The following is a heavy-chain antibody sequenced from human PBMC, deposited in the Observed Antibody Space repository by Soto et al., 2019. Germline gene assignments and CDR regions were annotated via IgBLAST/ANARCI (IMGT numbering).Heavy chain of an antibody. V-gene: IGHV1-46*01. J-gene: IGHJ6*02. CDR3: ARDVDHIVVVTAILGYYYYGMDV. CDR2: INPSGGST. CDR1: GYTFTSYY. D-gene: IGHD2-21*02. Sequence: ASVKVSCKASGYTFTSYYMHWVRQAPGQGLEWMGIINPSGGSTSYAQKFQGRVTMTRDTSTSTVYMELSSLRSEDTAVYYCARDVDHIVVVTAILGYYYYGMDVWGQGTTVTVSS.